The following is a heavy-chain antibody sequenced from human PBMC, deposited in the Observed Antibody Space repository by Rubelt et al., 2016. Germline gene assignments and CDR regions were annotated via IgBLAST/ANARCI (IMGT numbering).Heavy chain of an antibody. V-gene: IGHV4-39*07. J-gene: IGHJ5*02. CDR3: ASLACSSTSCVGP. Sequence: QLQLQESGPGLVKPSETLSLTCTVSGGSISSSSYYWGWIRQPPGKGLEWIGSIYHSGSTNYNPSLKGRVTISVDKSKNQCSLKLSSGTAAGTAVCYCASLACSSTSCVGPWGQGTLVTVSS. D-gene: IGHD2-2*01. CDR1: GGSISSSSYY. CDR2: IYHSGST.